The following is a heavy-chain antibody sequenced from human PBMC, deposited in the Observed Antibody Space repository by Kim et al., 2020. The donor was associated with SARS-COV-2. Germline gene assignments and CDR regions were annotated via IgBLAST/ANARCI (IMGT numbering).Heavy chain of an antibody. V-gene: IGHV3-30-3*01. Sequence: GGSLRLSCAASGFTFSSYAMHWVRQAPGKGLEWVAVISYDGSNKYYADSVKGRFTISRDNSKNTLYLQMNSLRAEDTAVYYCASAFGESYYYGLDVWGQGTTVTVSS. CDR3: ASAFGESYYYGLDV. CDR2: ISYDGSNK. CDR1: GFTFSSYA. J-gene: IGHJ6*02. D-gene: IGHD3-3*01.